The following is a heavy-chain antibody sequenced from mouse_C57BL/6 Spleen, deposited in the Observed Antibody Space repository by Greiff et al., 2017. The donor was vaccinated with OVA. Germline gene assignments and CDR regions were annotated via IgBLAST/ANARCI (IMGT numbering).Heavy chain of an antibody. D-gene: IGHD2-4*01. Sequence: QVQLKQPGAELVKPGASVKMSCKASGYTFTSYWITWVKQRPGQGLEWIGDIYPGSGSTNYNEKFKSKATLTVDTSSSTAYMQRSSLTSEDSAVYYCARDDYDRFAYWGQGTLVTVSA. V-gene: IGHV1-55*01. CDR2: IYPGSGST. J-gene: IGHJ3*01. CDR3: ARDDYDRFAY. CDR1: GYTFTSYW.